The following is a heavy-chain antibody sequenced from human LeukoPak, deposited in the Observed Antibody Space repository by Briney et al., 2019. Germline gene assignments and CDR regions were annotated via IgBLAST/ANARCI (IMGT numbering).Heavy chain of an antibody. CDR2: ITGSGDSA. CDR1: GFTFDDYG. Sequence: GGSLRLSCAASGFTFDDYGMSWVRQAPGKGLEWVSAITGSGDSAYYSDSVKGRFTISRDQSKSTVYLQMISLRAEDTAVFYCAKGTTDYDASDPLDFWGQGTLVTVSS. J-gene: IGHJ4*02. D-gene: IGHD3-16*01. V-gene: IGHV3-23*01. CDR3: AKGTTDYDASDPLDF.